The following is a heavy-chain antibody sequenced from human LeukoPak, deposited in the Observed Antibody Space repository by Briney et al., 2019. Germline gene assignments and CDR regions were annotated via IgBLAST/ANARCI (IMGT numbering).Heavy chain of an antibody. CDR3: ARQVGQYYFDY. CDR1: GGSISSSSYY. V-gene: IGHV4-39*01. CDR2: IYYSGST. J-gene: IGHJ4*02. Sequence: SQTLSLTCTVSGGSISSSSYYWGWIRQPPGKGLEWIGSIYYSGSTYYNPSLKSRVTISVDTSKNQFSLKLSSVTAADTAVYYCARQVGQYYFDYWGQGTLATVSS. D-gene: IGHD1-26*01.